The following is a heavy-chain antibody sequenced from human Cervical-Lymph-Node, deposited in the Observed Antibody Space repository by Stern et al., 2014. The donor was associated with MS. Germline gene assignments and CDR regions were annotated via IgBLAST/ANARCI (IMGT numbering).Heavy chain of an antibody. Sequence: QLQLQESGPGLVKPSQTLSLTCTVSGGSISSGSYYWTWIRQPAGKGLEWIGHIYSTGSTKYNPSLKRRVTISGDKSKNQFSLKLRSVTAADTAVYYCARDPPLTLKGAFDIWGQGTMVTVSS. CDR2: IYSTGST. D-gene: IGHD2-21*02. J-gene: IGHJ3*02. V-gene: IGHV4-61*02. CDR3: ARDPPLTLKGAFDI. CDR1: GGSISSGSYY.